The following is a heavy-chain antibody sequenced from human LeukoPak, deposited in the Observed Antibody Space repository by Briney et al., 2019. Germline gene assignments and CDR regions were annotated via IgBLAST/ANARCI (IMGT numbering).Heavy chain of an antibody. J-gene: IGHJ4*02. CDR2: ISGGGGST. CDR1: GFTFSSYA. D-gene: IGHD5-24*01. Sequence: GGSLRLSCAASGFTFSSYAMSWVRQAPGKGLEWVSTISGGGGSTYYADSVKGRFTISRDNSKNTLYLQMNSLRAEDTAVYYCARDPGDGYNAYYFDYWGQGTLVTVSS. CDR3: ARDPGDGYNAYYFDY. V-gene: IGHV3-23*01.